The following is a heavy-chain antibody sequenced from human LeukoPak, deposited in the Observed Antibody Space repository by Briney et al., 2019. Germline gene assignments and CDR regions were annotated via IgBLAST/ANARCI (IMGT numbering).Heavy chain of an antibody. V-gene: IGHV4-4*02. CDR3: ARRVPAASPDNWFDP. CDR1: GGSISSSNW. D-gene: IGHD2-2*01. CDR2: IYHSGST. J-gene: IGHJ5*02. Sequence: SETLSLTCAVSGGSISSSNWWSWVRQPPGKGLEWIGEIYHSGSTNYNPSLKSRVTISVDTSKNQFSLKLSSVTAADTAVYYCARRVPAASPDNWFDPWGQGTLVTVSS.